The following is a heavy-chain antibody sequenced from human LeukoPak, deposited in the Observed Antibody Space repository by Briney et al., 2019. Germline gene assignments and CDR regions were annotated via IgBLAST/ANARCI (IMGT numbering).Heavy chain of an antibody. CDR1: GFTSSSYG. Sequence: GASLRLSCAASGFTSSSYGMHWVRQAPGKGLEWVAGIWYDGSNKYYADSVKGRFTISRDNSKNTLYLQMNSLRAEDTAVYYCARESGYSSGWFSYYYYGMDVWGQGPTVTVSS. D-gene: IGHD6-19*01. V-gene: IGHV3-33*01. CDR3: ARESGYSSGWFSYYYYGMDV. J-gene: IGHJ6*02. CDR2: IWYDGSNK.